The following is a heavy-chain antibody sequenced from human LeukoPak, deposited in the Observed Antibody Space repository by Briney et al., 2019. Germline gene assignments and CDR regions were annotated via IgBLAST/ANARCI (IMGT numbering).Heavy chain of an antibody. J-gene: IGHJ4*02. CDR3: AKDGRPWVGATGAFDY. V-gene: IGHV3-23*01. CDR2: VSGSGGST. CDR1: GFTFSSYA. Sequence: GGSLRLSCAASGFTFSSYAMNWVRQAPGKGLEWVSAVSGSGGSTYYADSVKGRFTISRDNSKNTLYLQMNSLRAEDTAVYYCAKDGRPWVGATGAFDYWGQGTLVTVSS. D-gene: IGHD1-26*01.